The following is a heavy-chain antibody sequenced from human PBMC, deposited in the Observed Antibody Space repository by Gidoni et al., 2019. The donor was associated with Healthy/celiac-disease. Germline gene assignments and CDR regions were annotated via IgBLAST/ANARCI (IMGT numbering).Heavy chain of an antibody. Sequence: QVQLQESGPGLVKPSETLSLTCTVSGGSIRSYYMSWIRQPPGKGLEWIWYIYYSGSTNFNPPLKGRVTMSIDKFKNQFSPKLSPVTAADTAVYYCAREVNCYFGGAFDIWGQGTMVTVSS. CDR3: AREVNCYFGGAFDI. V-gene: IGHV4-59*13. J-gene: IGHJ3*02. CDR1: GGSIRSYY. CDR2: IYYSGST. D-gene: IGHD3-10*01.